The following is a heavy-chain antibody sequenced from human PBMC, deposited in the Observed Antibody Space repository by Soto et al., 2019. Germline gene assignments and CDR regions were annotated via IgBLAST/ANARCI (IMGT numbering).Heavy chain of an antibody. Sequence: EVQLLESGGGLVQPGGSLRLSCAASGFTFSSYAMSWVRQAPGKGLEWVSAISGSGGSTYYADSVKGRFTISRDNSKNTLYLQMNSLRAEDTAVYYCAKLLVNTMVRGNRYYYYGMDVWGQGTTVTVSS. CDR1: GFTFSSYA. V-gene: IGHV3-23*01. CDR2: ISGSGGST. CDR3: AKLLVNTMVRGNRYYYYGMDV. J-gene: IGHJ6*02. D-gene: IGHD3-10*01.